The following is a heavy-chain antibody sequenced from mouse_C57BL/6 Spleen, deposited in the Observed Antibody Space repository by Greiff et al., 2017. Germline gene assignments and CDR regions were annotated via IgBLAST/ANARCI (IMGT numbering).Heavy chain of an antibody. Sequence: VQLQQSGAELMKPGASVKLSCKATGYTFTGYWIEWVKQRPGHGLEWIGEILTGSGSTNYNEKFKGKATFTADTSSNTAYMQLSSLTTEDSAIYYCARGDGNYGLFAYWGQGTLVTVSA. J-gene: IGHJ3*01. V-gene: IGHV1-9*01. CDR3: ARGDGNYGLFAY. D-gene: IGHD2-1*01. CDR2: ILTGSGST. CDR1: GYTFTGYW.